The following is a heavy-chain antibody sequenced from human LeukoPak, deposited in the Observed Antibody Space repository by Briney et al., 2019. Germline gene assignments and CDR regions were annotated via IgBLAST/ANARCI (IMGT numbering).Heavy chain of an antibody. CDR1: VFTLSSYG. V-gene: IGHV3-30*02. Sequence: PGGSLRLSCAASVFTLSSYGMYWGRPAPGKGLERVAFIRYDGSNTYYADSVKGRVTISRDNSKNTLYLQMNSLRAEDTAVYYCAKVHYDILTGYYCFDYWGQGTLVTVSS. CDR3: AKVHYDILTGYYCFDY. J-gene: IGHJ4*02. D-gene: IGHD3-9*01. CDR2: IRYDGSNT.